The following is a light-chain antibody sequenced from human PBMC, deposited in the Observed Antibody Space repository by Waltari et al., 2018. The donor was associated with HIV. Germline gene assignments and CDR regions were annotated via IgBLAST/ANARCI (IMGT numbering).Light chain of an antibody. CDR2: WAS. V-gene: IGKV4-1*01. CDR1: QTLFYSSNNKNY. Sequence: DIVMTQSQDSLTVSLGERATINCKSNQTLFYSSNNKNYLAWYQQKPRQPPKLLIYWASSRESGVPERFIGGGSVTNFSLTITSLQAEDVAVYYCQQYFNTPYTFGRGTKVEI. J-gene: IGKJ2*01. CDR3: QQYFNTPYT.